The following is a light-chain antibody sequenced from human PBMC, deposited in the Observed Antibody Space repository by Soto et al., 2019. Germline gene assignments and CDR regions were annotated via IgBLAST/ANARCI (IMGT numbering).Light chain of an antibody. CDR2: GAS. Sequence: EIVLAQSPDTLSLSPGDRASLSCRASQSVTSNSLAWYQQKPGQAPRLLGYGASSRATGIPDRFSGSGSETDFTLTITRLEPEDFAVYFCQQYGSSRLTFGGGTKVEIK. V-gene: IGKV3-20*01. CDR1: QSVTSNS. CDR3: QQYGSSRLT. J-gene: IGKJ4*01.